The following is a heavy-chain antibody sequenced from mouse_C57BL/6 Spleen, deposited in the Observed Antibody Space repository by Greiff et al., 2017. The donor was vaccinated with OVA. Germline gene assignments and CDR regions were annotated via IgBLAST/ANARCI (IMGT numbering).Heavy chain of an antibody. J-gene: IGHJ1*03. CDR1: GYAFSSYW. V-gene: IGHV1-80*01. D-gene: IGHD2-5*01. Sequence: QVQLKESGAELVKPGASVKISCKASGYAFSSYWMNWVKQRPGKGLEWIGQIYPGDGDTNYNGKFKGKATLTADKSSSTAYMQLSSLTSEDSAVYFCAREGYSNSHWYFDVWGTGTTVTVSS. CDR2: IYPGDGDT. CDR3: AREGYSNSHWYFDV.